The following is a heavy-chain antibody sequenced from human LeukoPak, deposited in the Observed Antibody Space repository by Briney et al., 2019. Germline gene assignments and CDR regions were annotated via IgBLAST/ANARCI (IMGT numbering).Heavy chain of an antibody. CDR3: ARHVVAVGFDY. D-gene: IGHD3-22*01. J-gene: IGHJ4*02. CDR1: GFTFSSFG. CDR2: ITSSSTYI. V-gene: IGHV3-21*01. Sequence: GGSLRLSCGASGFTFSSFGMSWVRQAPGKGLEWVSSITSSSTYIYYADSVKGRFTISRDNAKNSLYLQMNSLRAEDTAVYYCARHVVAVGFDYWGQGTLVTVSS.